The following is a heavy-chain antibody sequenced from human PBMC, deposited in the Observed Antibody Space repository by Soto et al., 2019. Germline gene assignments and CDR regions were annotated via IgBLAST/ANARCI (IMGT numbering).Heavy chain of an antibody. CDR2: IYPGDSDI. CDR1: GFSFTNYW. Sequence: GESLKISCKGSGFSFTNYWIGWVRQMPGKGLEWMGDIYPGDSDIRYSPSFRGQVTISADKSITTAYLQWSSLKASDTAIYYCATLDAGGWYYFDYWGQGTQVTVSS. J-gene: IGHJ4*02. D-gene: IGHD6-19*01. CDR3: ATLDAGGWYYFDY. V-gene: IGHV5-51*01.